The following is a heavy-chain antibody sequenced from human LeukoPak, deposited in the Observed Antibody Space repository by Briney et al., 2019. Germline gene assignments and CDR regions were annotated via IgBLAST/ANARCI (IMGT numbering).Heavy chain of an antibody. Sequence: GGSLRLSCAASGFTFSSYSMNWVRQAPGKGLEWVSSISSSSSYIYYADSVKGRFTISRDNAKNSLYLQMNSLRAEDTAVYYCTTDDWKMATLAYWGQGTLVTVSS. CDR2: ISSSSSYI. J-gene: IGHJ4*02. CDR3: TTDDWKMATLAY. V-gene: IGHV3-21*06. D-gene: IGHD5-24*01. CDR1: GFTFSSYS.